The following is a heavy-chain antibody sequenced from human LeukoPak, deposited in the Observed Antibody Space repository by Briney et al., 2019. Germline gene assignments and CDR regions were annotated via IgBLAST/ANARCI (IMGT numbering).Heavy chain of an antibody. CDR1: GFAFSAYG. J-gene: IGHJ3*02. D-gene: IGHD1-1*01. CDR2: TWHDGTNK. CDR3: ARGGPNWPSEPFDI. Sequence: GGSLRLSCAASGFAFSAYGMDWVRQAPGKGLEWVAVTWHDGTNKYYADSVKGRFTISRDNSKNTLYLQMDSLRAEDTAVYYCARGGPNWPSEPFDIWGQGTMVTVSS. V-gene: IGHV3-33*01.